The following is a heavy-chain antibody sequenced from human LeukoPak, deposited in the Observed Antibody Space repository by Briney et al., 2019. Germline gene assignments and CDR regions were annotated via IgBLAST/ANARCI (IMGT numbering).Heavy chain of an antibody. CDR2: INPNSGGT. J-gene: IGHJ4*02. CDR1: GYTFTGYY. CDR3: ARGDYVWGSYRYRVDY. D-gene: IGHD3-16*02. Sequence: ASVKVSCKASGYTFTGYYMHWVRQAPGQGLEWMGWINPNSGGTNYAQKFQGRVTMTRDTSISTAYMELSRLRSDDTAVYYCARGDYVWGSYRYRVDYWGQGTLVTVSP. V-gene: IGHV1-2*02.